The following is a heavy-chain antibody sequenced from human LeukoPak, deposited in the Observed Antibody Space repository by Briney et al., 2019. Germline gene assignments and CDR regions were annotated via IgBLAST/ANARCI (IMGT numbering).Heavy chain of an antibody. CDR1: GFSINNYW. V-gene: IGHV3-7*01. J-gene: IGHJ5*02. CDR3: ARQAGVT. D-gene: IGHD6-19*01. CDR2: IKGDASEK. Sequence: GGSLRLSCAVSGFSINNYWMTWYRQAPGKGLECVAHIKGDASEKHYVDSVKGRFTISRDNAGNSLYLQMNSLRAEDTAVYYCARQAGVTWGQGTLVTVSS.